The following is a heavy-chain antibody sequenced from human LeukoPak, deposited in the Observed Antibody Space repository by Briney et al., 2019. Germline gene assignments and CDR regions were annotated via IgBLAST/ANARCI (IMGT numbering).Heavy chain of an antibody. Sequence: EASVKVSCKASGGTFSSYAISWVRQAPGQGLEWMGRIIPIFGTANYAQKFQGRVTITTDESTSTAYMELSSLRSEYTAVYYCARDAEVMWGYYYYYYMDVWGKGTTVTVSS. D-gene: IGHD3-16*01. V-gene: IGHV1-69*05. CDR2: IIPIFGTA. CDR3: ARDAEVMWGYYYYYYMDV. CDR1: GGTFSSYA. J-gene: IGHJ6*03.